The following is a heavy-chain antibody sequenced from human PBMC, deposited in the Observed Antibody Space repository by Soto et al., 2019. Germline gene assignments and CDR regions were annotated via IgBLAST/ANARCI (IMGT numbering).Heavy chain of an antibody. J-gene: IGHJ4*02. CDR3: ARKVYASGHYDY. CDR2: IFHTGST. CDR1: GGSISSINW. V-gene: IGHV4-4*02. D-gene: IGHD2-8*01. Sequence: ETLSRTGSVSGGSISSINWWNWVRQTPGKGLEWIGEIFHTGSTNYNPSLNSRVTMSVDKSKNQISLKLSSVTAADTAVYYCARKVYASGHYDYWGQGTMVTVSS.